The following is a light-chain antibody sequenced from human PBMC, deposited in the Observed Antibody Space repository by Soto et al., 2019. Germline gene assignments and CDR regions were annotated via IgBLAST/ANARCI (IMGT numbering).Light chain of an antibody. CDR3: CSYAGSSTWV. CDR2: EGS. V-gene: IGLV2-23*01. J-gene: IGLJ3*02. CDR1: SSDVGSSNL. Sequence: QSALTQPASVSGSPGQSITISCTGTSSDVGSSNLVSWYQQHPGKAPKLMIYEGSKRPSGVSDRFSGSKTGNTASLTISGLQAEDECDYYCCSYAGSSTWVFGGGTKVTVL.